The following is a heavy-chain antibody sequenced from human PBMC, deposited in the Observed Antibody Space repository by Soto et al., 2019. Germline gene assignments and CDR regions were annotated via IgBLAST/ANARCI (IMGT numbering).Heavy chain of an antibody. J-gene: IGHJ4*02. Sequence: GGSLRLSCAGSGFPFNSYAMSWVRQATGKGLKWVSTVSGSGSRTYYADSVKGRFTISRDNSKNTLYLQMNSLRAEDTAVYYCAKDRYCSSTTCYAGFDYWGQGALVTVSS. D-gene: IGHD2-2*01. V-gene: IGHV3-23*01. CDR1: GFPFNSYA. CDR3: AKDRYCSSTTCYAGFDY. CDR2: VSGSGSRT.